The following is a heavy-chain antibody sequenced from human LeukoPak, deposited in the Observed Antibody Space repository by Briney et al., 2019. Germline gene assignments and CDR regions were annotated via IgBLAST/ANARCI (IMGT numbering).Heavy chain of an antibody. D-gene: IGHD2-2*01. CDR1: GYTFTSYD. Sequence: ASVKVSCKASGYTFTSYDINWVRQATGQGLEWMGWMNPNSGNTGYAQKFQGRVTMTRNTSISTAYMELSSLRSEDTAVYYCAKQGPFYIVVVPAATWRGNFDYWGQGTLVTVSS. CDR3: AKQGPFYIVVVPAATWRGNFDY. J-gene: IGHJ4*02. CDR2: MNPNSGNT. V-gene: IGHV1-8*01.